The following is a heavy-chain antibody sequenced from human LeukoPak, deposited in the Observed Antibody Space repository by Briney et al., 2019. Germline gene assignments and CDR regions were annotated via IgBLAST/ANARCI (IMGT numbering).Heavy chain of an antibody. CDR2: ITDNGGDT. V-gene: IGHV3-23*01. CDR3: AKAWRAYGDYHTFDI. J-gene: IGHJ3*02. CDR1: GFNFSRYA. Sequence: GGSLRLSCAASGFNFSRYAMGWVRQAPGEGLEWFSGITDNGGDTYHADYVKGRFTISRDTSKNTLYLQMSSLRAEDTAVYYCAKAWRAYGDYHTFDIWGQGTMVTVSS. D-gene: IGHD4-17*01.